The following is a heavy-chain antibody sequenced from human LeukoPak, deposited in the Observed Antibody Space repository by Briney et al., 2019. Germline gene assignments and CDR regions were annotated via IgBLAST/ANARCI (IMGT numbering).Heavy chain of an antibody. CDR3: LKDRLGAGDY. V-gene: IGHV3-64D*06. CDR1: GFTVSSNY. Sequence: QAGGSLRLSCAASGFTVSSNYMSWARQAPGRGLEYVSAITSNGDTTYYADSVKGRFTISRDNSKNTLYLQMTSLRAEDTAIYYCLKDRLGAGDYWGQGTLVTVSS. CDR2: ITSNGDTT. D-gene: IGHD7-27*01. J-gene: IGHJ4*02.